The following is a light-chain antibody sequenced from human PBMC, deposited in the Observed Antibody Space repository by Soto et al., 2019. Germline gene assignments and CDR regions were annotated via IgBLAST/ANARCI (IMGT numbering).Light chain of an antibody. CDR1: QSVGSN. V-gene: IGKV3-15*01. CDR2: GAS. CDR3: QQYNNWPPEKT. J-gene: IGKJ1*01. Sequence: EIVMTQSPATLSVSPGERATLSCRASQSVGSNLAWYQQKPGQAPRLLIYGASTRATGIPARFSGSGSGTEITLPISSLQSEDFAIYFCQQYNNWPPEKTFGQGTKVEIK.